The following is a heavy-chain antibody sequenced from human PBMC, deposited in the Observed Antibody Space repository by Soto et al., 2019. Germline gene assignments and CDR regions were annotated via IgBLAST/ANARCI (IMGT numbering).Heavy chain of an antibody. V-gene: IGHV3-21*01. CDR1: GFTFDTYS. CDR3: AKDFSGLGEYHAFDF. J-gene: IGHJ3*01. Sequence: VQLVESGGCLVKPGGSLTLSCAASGFTFDTYSMNWVRQAPGKGLEWVSSLISSITYYADSVKGRFTISRDNAKNSLYLQMNSLRAEDTAMYYCAKDFSGLGEYHAFDFWGPGTMVTVSS. CDR2: LISSIT. D-gene: IGHD2-2*01.